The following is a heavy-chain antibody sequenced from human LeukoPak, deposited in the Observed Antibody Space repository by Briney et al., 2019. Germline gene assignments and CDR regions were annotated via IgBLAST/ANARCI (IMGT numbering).Heavy chain of an antibody. CDR1: GFTFSSYS. V-gene: IGHV3-48*04. J-gene: IGHJ4*02. D-gene: IGHD5-18*01. CDR3: ARDYGGRYSYGSYFDY. CDR2: ISSSSSTI. Sequence: PGGSLRLSCAASGFTFSSYSMNWVRQAPGKGLEWVSYISSSSSTIYYADSVKGRFTISRDNAKNSLYLQMNSLRAEDTAVYYCARDYGGRYSYGSYFDYWGQGTLVTVSS.